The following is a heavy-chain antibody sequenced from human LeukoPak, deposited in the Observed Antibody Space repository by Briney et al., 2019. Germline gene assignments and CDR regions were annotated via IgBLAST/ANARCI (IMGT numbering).Heavy chain of an antibody. CDR3: AKRGEDYILDAFDI. CDR2: ISGSAGST. Sequence: GGSLRLSCAASRFTFSRYGMHWVRQAPGKGLEWVSGISGSAGSTYYADSVKGRFAISRDNSKNTLYLQMNSLRAEDTAVYYCAKRGEDYILDAFDIWGQGTMVTVSS. J-gene: IGHJ3*02. D-gene: IGHD2/OR15-2a*01. V-gene: IGHV3-23*01. CDR1: RFTFSRYG.